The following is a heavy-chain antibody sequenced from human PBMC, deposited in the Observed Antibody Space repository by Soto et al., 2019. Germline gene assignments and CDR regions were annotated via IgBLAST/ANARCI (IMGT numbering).Heavy chain of an antibody. V-gene: IGHV3-23*01. CDR3: QKDDFTDRGDDYFDY. D-gene: IGHD2-21*02. J-gene: IGHJ4*02. Sequence: GSRLAPCSASGFSFTNFAMSWVRQAPGKGLEWVAGIGASGDITWYADSVKGRLSISRDNSKNTLYLQLNSLRFEDTAVYYCQKDDFTDRGDDYFDYWGPGTLVTVYS. CDR1: GFSFTNFA. CDR2: IGASGDIT.